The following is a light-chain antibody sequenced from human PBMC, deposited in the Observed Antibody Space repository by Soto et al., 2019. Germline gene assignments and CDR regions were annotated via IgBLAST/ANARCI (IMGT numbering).Light chain of an antibody. CDR2: DVS. V-gene: IGLV2-14*01. CDR1: SSDVGGYNY. J-gene: IGLJ1*01. Sequence: QSALTQPASVSGSPGPSITISCTGTSSDVGGYNYVSWYQQHPGKAPKLMIYDVSNRPSGVSNRFSGSKSGNTASLTISGLQSEDEADYYCSSYTSSSTDVFGTGTKLTVL. CDR3: SSYTSSSTDV.